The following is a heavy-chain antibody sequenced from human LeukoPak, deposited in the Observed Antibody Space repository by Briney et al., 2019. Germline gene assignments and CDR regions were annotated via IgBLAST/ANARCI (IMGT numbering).Heavy chain of an antibody. D-gene: IGHD3-22*01. J-gene: IGHJ4*02. CDR1: GFTFSDYY. Sequence: GGSLRLSCAASGFTFSDYYMSWIRQAPGKGLEWVANIKQDGSEKYYVDSVKGRFTISRDNAKNSLYLQMNSLRAEDTAVYYCARPYYDSSGPFDYWGQGTLVTVSS. V-gene: IGHV3-7*01. CDR2: IKQDGSEK. CDR3: ARPYYDSSGPFDY.